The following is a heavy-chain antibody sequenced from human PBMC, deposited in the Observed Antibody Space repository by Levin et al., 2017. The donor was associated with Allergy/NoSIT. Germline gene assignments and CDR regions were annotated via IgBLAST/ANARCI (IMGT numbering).Heavy chain of an antibody. Sequence: LRLSCTVSGGSISSAAYYWSWIRQHPEKGLEWIGYIHYSGSTNYNPALKSRVSISLDTSNNQFSLRLTSVTAADTAVYSCARGPRDPGYFDLWGRGTLVTVSS. CDR2: IHYSGST. V-gene: IGHV4-31*03. CDR3: ARGPRDPGYFDL. J-gene: IGHJ2*01. CDR1: GGSISSAAYY.